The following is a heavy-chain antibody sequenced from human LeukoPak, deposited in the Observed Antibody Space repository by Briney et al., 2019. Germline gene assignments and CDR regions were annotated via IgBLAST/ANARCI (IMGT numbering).Heavy chain of an antibody. CDR2: IKHSGRT. V-gene: IGHV4-34*01. CDR3: ARDVVVVPAAIHYGMDV. D-gene: IGHD2-2*01. CDR1: GGSFSDYF. Sequence: SETLSLTCAVYGGSFSDYFWGWIRQPPGKGLEWIGEIKHSGRTYYNPSLKSRVTISVDTSKNQFSLNLSSVTAADTAVYYCARDVVVVPAAIHYGMDVWGQGTTVTVSS. J-gene: IGHJ6*02.